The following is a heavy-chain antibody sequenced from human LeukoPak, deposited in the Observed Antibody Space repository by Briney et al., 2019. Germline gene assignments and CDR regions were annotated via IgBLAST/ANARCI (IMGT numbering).Heavy chain of an antibody. CDR3: ARLDVRYCSGGSCHYHYGMDV. Sequence: GESLKISCKSSGYSFTSYWIGWVRQMPGKGLEWMGIIYPGDSDTRYSPSFQGQVTISADKSISTAYLQWSSLKASDTAMYYCARLDVRYCSGGSCHYHYGMDVWGKGTTVTVSS. CDR2: IYPGDSDT. V-gene: IGHV5-51*01. J-gene: IGHJ6*04. D-gene: IGHD2-15*01. CDR1: GYSFTSYW.